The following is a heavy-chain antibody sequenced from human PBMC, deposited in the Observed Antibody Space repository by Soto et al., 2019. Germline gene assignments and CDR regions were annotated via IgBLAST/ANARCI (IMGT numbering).Heavy chain of an antibody. CDR1: GDSISSVDYF. D-gene: IGHD2-15*01. V-gene: IGHV4-30-4*01. CDR3: ARGRYCLIGRCFPNWFDS. J-gene: IGHJ5*01. CDR2: IYKSATT. Sequence: QVQLVESGPGLVKPSQTLSLTCSVSGDSISSVDYFWAWIRQPPGQALEYIGYIYKSATTYYNPSFESRVAISLDTSKSQFSLNVTSVTAAATAVYFCARGRYCLIGRCFPNWFDSWGQGTLVTVSS.